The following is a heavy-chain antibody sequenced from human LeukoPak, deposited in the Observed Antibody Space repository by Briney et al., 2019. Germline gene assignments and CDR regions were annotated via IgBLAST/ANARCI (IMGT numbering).Heavy chain of an antibody. V-gene: IGHV1-2*02. CDR1: GYGFSDVY. Sequence: ASVTVSCMASGYGFSDVYFNWVRQAPGQGLEWMGWINPHSGATNYAQRFQGRVIIDASFDTAYMELSRLTSDDTAVYYCATSSTVTHTRDPWGQGTLVTVSS. CDR3: ATSSTVTHTRDP. CDR2: INPHSGAT. J-gene: IGHJ5*02. D-gene: IGHD4-11*01.